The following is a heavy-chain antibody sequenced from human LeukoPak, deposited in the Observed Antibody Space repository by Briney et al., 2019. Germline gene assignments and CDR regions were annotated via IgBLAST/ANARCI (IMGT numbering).Heavy chain of an antibody. V-gene: IGHV4-39*07. Sequence: SETLSLTCTVSGGSISSSSYYWGWIRQPPGQGLEWIGSIYYSGSTYYNPSLKSPVTISVDTSKNQFSLKLSSVTAADTAVYYCARGSSSWYSDNWFDPWGQGTLVTVSS. CDR3: ARGSSSWYSDNWFDP. D-gene: IGHD6-13*01. CDR1: GGSISSSSYY. J-gene: IGHJ5*02. CDR2: IYYSGST.